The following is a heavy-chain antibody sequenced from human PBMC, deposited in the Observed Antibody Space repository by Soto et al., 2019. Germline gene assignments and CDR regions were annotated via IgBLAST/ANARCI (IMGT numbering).Heavy chain of an antibody. V-gene: IGHV3-23*01. CDR1: GFTFSSYA. J-gene: IGHJ3*02. CDR2: VSGSGGST. D-gene: IGHD3-22*01. CDR3: AKDHYDSSGYYYGVGAFDI. Sequence: PGGSLRLSCAASGFTFSSYAMSWVRQAPGKGLEWVSAVSGSGGSTYYADSVKGRFTISRDNSKNTLYLQMNSLRAEDTAVYYCAKDHYDSSGYYYGVGAFDIWGQGTMVTVSS.